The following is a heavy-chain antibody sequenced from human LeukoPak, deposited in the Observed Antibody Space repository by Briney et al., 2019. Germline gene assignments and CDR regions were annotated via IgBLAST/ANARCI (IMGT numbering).Heavy chain of an antibody. Sequence: ASVKVSCKASGYTFTSYGISWVRQAPGQGLEWMGWISAYNGNTNYAQKPQGRVTMTTDTSTSTAYMELRSLRSDDTAVYYCARDVGDDIVLMVYAAYSSSWYDRFDYWGQGTLVTVSS. CDR2: ISAYNGNT. CDR1: GYTFTSYG. D-gene: IGHD2-8*01. V-gene: IGHV1-18*01. J-gene: IGHJ4*02. CDR3: ARDVGDDIVLMVYAAYSSSWYDRFDY.